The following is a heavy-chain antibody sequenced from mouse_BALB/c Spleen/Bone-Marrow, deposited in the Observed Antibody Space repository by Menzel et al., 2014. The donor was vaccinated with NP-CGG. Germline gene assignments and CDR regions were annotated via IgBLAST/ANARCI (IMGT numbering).Heavy chain of an antibody. CDR2: IWAGGST. J-gene: IGHJ2*01. D-gene: IGHD6-1*01. CDR1: GFSLTSYG. Sequence: QLHVKQSGPGLVAPSQSLSITCTVSGFSLTSYGVHWVRQPPGKGLEWLGVIWAGGSTNYNSALMSRLSISKDNSKSQVFLKMNSLQTDDTAMYYCASNPHFDYWGQGTTLTVSS. V-gene: IGHV2-9*02. CDR3: ASNPHFDY.